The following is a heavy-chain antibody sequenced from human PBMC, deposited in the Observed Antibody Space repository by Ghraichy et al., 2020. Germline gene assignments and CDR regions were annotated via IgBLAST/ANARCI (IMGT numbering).Heavy chain of an antibody. Sequence: ASVKVSCKASGYIFTGYYTHWVRQAPGQGPEYMGWIDPNTGATQSTQNFQGRVTMTRDTSINTAYMELSSLKSDDTAVFYCGRVTWELTGTFDMWGQGTLVIVSS. CDR2: IDPNTGAT. CDR3: GRVTWELTGTFDM. CDR1: GYIFTGYY. D-gene: IGHD3-10*01. V-gene: IGHV1-2*02. J-gene: IGHJ3*02.